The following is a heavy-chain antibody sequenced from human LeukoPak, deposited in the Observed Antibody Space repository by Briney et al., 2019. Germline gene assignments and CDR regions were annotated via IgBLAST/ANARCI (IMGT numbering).Heavy chain of an antibody. CDR2: VIPIFGTA. CDR1: GDTFSSYA. J-gene: IGHJ6*03. CDR3: TRASKLNYYSMDV. Sequence: SVKVSCKASGDTFSSYAISWVRQAPGQGLEWMGGVIPIFGTADYAQKFQGRVTITADKFTTTAYMELSSLRSEDTAVYYCTRASKLNYYSMDVWGKGTTVTVSS. V-gene: IGHV1-69*06.